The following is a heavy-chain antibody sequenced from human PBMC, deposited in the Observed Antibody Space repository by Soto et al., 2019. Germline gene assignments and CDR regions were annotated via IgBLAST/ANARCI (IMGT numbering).Heavy chain of an antibody. V-gene: IGHV4-59*01. CDR3: ASAPHFTAASGMDV. CDR2: IYYSGST. J-gene: IGHJ6*02. D-gene: IGHD2-2*01. CDR1: GGSISSYY. Sequence: SETLSLTCTVSGGSISSYYWSWIRQPPGKGLEWIGYIYYSGSTNYNPSLKSRVTISVDTSKNQFSLKLSSVTAADTAVYYCASAPHFTAASGMDVWGQGTTVTVS.